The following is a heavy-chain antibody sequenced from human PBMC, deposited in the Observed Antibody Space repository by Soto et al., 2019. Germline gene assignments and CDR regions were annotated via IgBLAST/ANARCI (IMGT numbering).Heavy chain of an antibody. J-gene: IGHJ3*02. D-gene: IGHD3-10*01. CDR3: ATKAESYGFDI. CDR1: GGTNSNYP. Sequence: SVKGSCKASGGTNSNYPINWLLQAPGQGLEWMGGFIPIFDASTYAQNFRGRVTITADESTTTAYMELSDLRSEDTAMYYCATKAESYGFDIWGQGTLVTVSS. V-gene: IGHV1-69*13. CDR2: FIPIFDAS.